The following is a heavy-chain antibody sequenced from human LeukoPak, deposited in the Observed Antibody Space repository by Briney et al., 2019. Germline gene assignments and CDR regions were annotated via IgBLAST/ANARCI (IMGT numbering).Heavy chain of an antibody. J-gene: IGHJ4*02. Sequence: GGSLRLSCAASGFTFDDYAMHWVRHAPGKGLEWVSGISWNSGSIVYADSVKGRFTISRDNAENSLYLQMNSLRAEDMALYYCAKDISNYYGSGSYYTLWGQGTLVTVSS. CDR3: AKDISNYYGSGSYYTL. CDR2: ISWNSGSI. V-gene: IGHV3-9*03. D-gene: IGHD3-10*01. CDR1: GFTFDDYA.